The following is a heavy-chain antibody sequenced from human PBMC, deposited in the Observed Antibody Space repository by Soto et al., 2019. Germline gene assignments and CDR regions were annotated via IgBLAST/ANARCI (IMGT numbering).Heavy chain of an antibody. D-gene: IGHD3-3*01. V-gene: IGHV4-34*01. CDR2: INHSGST. CDR3: ARDYDFWSGLRYYFDY. CDR1: GGSFSGYY. J-gene: IGHJ4*02. Sequence: PSETLSLTCAVYGGSFSGYYWSWIRQPPGKGLEWIGEINHSGSTNYNPSHKSRVTISVDTSKNQFSLKLSSVTAADTAVYYCARDYDFWSGLRYYFDYWGQGTLVTVSS.